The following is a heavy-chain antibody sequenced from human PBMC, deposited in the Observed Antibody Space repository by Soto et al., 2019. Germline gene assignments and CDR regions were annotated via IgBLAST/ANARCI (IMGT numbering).Heavy chain of an antibody. CDR1: GGSVSSGSYY. D-gene: IGHD4-4*01. J-gene: IGHJ4*02. V-gene: IGHV4-61*01. CDR2: IYYSGST. CDR3: ARDSGGNSGIDY. Sequence: VSGGSVSSGSYYWSWIRQPPGKGLEWIGYIYYSGSTNYNPSLKSRVTISVDTSKNQFSLKLSSVTAADTAVYYCARDSGGNSGIDYWGQGTLVTVSS.